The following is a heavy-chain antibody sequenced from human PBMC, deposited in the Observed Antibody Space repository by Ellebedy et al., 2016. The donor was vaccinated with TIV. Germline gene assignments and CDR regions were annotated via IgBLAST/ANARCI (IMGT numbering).Heavy chain of an antibody. CDR2: IYPGDSES. V-gene: IGHV5-51*01. Sequence: GESLKISCKGSGYSFSSYWIGWVRQMPGKGLEWMGIIYPGDSESGYSPSFQGQVTISADKSISTAYLQWSSLKASDTAMYYCARSRSSSSGGGFDFWGQGTLVSVSS. CDR3: ARSRSSSSGGGFDF. J-gene: IGHJ4*02. CDR1: GYSFSSYW. D-gene: IGHD6-6*01.